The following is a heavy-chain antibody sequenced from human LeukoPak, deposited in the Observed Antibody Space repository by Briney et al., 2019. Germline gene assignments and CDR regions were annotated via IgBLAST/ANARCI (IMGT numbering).Heavy chain of an antibody. D-gene: IGHD3-3*01. Sequence: ASVKVSCKASGYTFTSYGISWVRQAPGQGLGWMGWISAYNGNTNYAQKLQGRVTMTTDTSTSTAYMELRSLRSDDTAVYYCARRADDFWSGYYTEGYYYMDVWGKGTTVTVSS. J-gene: IGHJ6*03. CDR3: ARRADDFWSGYYTEGYYYMDV. CDR1: GYTFTSYG. CDR2: ISAYNGNT. V-gene: IGHV1-18*01.